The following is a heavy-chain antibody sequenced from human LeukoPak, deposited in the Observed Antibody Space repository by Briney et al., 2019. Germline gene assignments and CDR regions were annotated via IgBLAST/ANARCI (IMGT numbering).Heavy chain of an antibody. CDR2: IYTSGTT. CDR1: GGSISGYY. CDR3: ARQDSKVGAYTGPYYFDY. J-gene: IGHJ4*02. D-gene: IGHD1-26*01. Sequence: NSSETLSLTCTVSGGSISGYYWSWIRQPAGKGLEWIGRIYTSGTTHDNPSLKSRVTMSVDTSKNQVSLKVSSVTAADTAVYYCARQDSKVGAYTGPYYFDYWGQGTLVTVSS. V-gene: IGHV4-4*07.